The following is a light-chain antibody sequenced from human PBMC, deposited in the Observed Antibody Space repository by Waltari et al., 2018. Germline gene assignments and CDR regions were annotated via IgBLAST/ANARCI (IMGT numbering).Light chain of an antibody. CDR1: QSVGKS. CDR3: QHYVNFPVT. V-gene: IGKV3-20*01. J-gene: IGKJ1*01. Sequence: EIVLTQSPRTLSLSPGERVTLSCRASQSVGKSLAWYQQRPGQAPRLLIYDASTRATGTPCRFSGSGFGTDFSLAISSLEPEDFAVYFCQHYVNFPVTFGQGTKLEI. CDR2: DAS.